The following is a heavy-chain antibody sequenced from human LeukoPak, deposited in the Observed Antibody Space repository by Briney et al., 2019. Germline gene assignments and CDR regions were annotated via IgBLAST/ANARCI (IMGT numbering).Heavy chain of an antibody. J-gene: IGHJ4*02. D-gene: IGHD6-6*01. CDR1: GFTFSSYA. Sequence: GGSLRLSCAASGFTFSSYAMSWVRQAPGKGLEWVSAISGSGGSTYYADSVKGRFTISRDNSKNLVYLQMNSLRAEDTAVYYCATGGAARSAGHWGQGTLVTVSS. V-gene: IGHV3-23*01. CDR2: ISGSGGST. CDR3: ATGGAARSAGH.